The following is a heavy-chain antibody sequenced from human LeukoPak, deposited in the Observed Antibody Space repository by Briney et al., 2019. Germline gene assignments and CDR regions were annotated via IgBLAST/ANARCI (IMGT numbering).Heavy chain of an antibody. CDR3: ARQGDIVVVVADNWFDP. D-gene: IGHD2-15*01. J-gene: IGHJ5*02. CDR2: ISGGDGTT. V-gene: IGHV3-23*01. CDR1: GFSFHTYD. Sequence: GGSLRLSCAASGFSFHTYDMNWVRQAPGKGLEWVSTISGGDGTTHYADSVKGRFTISRDNSKNTLYLQMTSLRADDTAVYYCARQGDIVVVVADNWFDPWGQGTLVTVSS.